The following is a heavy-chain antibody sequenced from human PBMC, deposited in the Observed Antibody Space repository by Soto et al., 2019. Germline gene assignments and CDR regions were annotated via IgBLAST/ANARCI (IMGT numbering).Heavy chain of an antibody. D-gene: IGHD1-26*01. CDR2: ISYDGSNK. Sequence: PGGSLRLSCAASGFTFSNYGMNWVRQAPGKGLEWVAIISYDGSNKYYADSVKGRFAISRDSSKNTLYLQMNNLRAEDTAVYYCAELVECLIAGGGGVDYWGQGALVTVSS. CDR1: GFTFSNYG. CDR3: AELVECLIAGGGGVDY. V-gene: IGHV3-30*18. J-gene: IGHJ4*02.